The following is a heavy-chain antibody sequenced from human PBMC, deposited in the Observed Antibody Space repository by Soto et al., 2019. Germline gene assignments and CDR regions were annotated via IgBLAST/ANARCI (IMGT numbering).Heavy chain of an antibody. Sequence: PGGSLRLSCAASGFTFSSYSMNWVRQAPGKGLEWVSSISSSSSYIYYADSVKGRFTISRDNAKNSLYLQMNSLRAEDTAVYYCARESLSTGAPLQLYSSGWTNFDYWGQGTLVTVSS. D-gene: IGHD6-19*01. CDR3: ARESLSTGAPLQLYSSGWTNFDY. CDR2: ISSSSSYI. CDR1: GFTFSSYS. V-gene: IGHV3-21*01. J-gene: IGHJ4*02.